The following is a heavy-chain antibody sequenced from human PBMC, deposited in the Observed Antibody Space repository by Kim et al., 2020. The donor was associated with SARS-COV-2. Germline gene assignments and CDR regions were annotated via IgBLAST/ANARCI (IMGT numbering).Heavy chain of an antibody. CDR1: GYTFTSYA. J-gene: IGHJ6*02. CDR2: INAGNGNT. D-gene: IGHD2-2*01. CDR3: ARNIVVVPAAMSSVYYYYYGMEV. V-gene: IGHV1-3*01. Sequence: ASVKVSCKASGYTFTSYAMHWVRQAPGQRLEWMGWINAGNGNTKYSQKFQGRVTITRDTSASTAYMELSSLRSEDTAVYYCARNIVVVPAAMSSVYYYYYGMEVWGQGTTVTVSS.